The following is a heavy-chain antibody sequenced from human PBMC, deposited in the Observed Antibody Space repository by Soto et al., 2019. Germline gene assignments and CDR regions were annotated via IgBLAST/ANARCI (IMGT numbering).Heavy chain of an antibody. J-gene: IGHJ4*02. CDR2: IYYSGTA. CDR1: TGSISSGGYY. D-gene: IGHD6-6*01. V-gene: IGHV4-31*03. Sequence: SETLSLTCTVSTGSISSGGYYWTWIRQHPGQGLEWIGNIYYSGTAYYNPSLKSRVTISVDTSKNQFSLKVGSVTAADTAVYYCAKYSSSSEEGYFDDWGQGTLVTVSS. CDR3: AKYSSSSEEGYFDD.